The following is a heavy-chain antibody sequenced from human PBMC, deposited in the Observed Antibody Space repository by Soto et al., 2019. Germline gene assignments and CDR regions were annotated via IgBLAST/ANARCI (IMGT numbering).Heavy chain of an antibody. J-gene: IGHJ6*03. CDR3: AHYTVDTDMDV. V-gene: IGHV2-5*02. Sequence: QITLRESGPTLVKATQTLTLTCSFSGFSLSTSGVGVGWIRQPPGKALEWLALLYWDGDRRYSPSLNSRLTSIKDTSKNQVVLTMTNMDPVDTGTYYCAHYTVDTDMDVWGKGTTVTVSS. CDR2: LYWDGDR. CDR1: GFSLSTSGVG. D-gene: IGHD4-4*01.